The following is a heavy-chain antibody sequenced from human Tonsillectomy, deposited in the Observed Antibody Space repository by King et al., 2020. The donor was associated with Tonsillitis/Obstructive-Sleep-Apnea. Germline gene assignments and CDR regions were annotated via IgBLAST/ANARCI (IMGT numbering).Heavy chain of an antibody. D-gene: IGHD3-10*01. Sequence: VQLVESGGGLIQPGGSLRLSCAASGFTVSSNYMSWVRQAPGKGLEWVSVIYSGGSTYYADSGKGRFTISRDNSKNTLYLKINSLRAEDTAVYYCARDQDYGSGSYFHYYYYMDVWGKGTTVTVSS. CDR3: ARDQDYGSGSYFHYYYYMDV. CDR2: IYSGGST. CDR1: GFTVSSNY. J-gene: IGHJ6*03. V-gene: IGHV3-53*01.